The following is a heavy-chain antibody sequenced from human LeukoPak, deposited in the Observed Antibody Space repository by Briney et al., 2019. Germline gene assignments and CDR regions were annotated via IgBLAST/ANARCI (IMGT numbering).Heavy chain of an antibody. D-gene: IGHD1-26*01. CDR3: AKGGSYQSYFDY. CDR1: GFTFDDYA. J-gene: IGHJ4*02. V-gene: IGHV3-9*01. Sequence: SLRLSCAASGFTFDDYAMHWVRQAPGKGLEWVSGISWNSGSIGYADSVKGRFTISRDNAKNSLYLQMNSLRAEDTTLYYCAKGGSYQSYFDYWGQGTLVTVSS. CDR2: ISWNSGSI.